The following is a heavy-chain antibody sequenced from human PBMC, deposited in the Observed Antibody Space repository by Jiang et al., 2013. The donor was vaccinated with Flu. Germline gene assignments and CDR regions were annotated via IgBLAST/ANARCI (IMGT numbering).Heavy chain of an antibody. CDR1: GDSIRSYY. CDR2: IYYSGST. V-gene: IGHV4-59*01. D-gene: IGHD2-15*01. Sequence: GLVKPSETLSLTCTVSGDSIRSYYWSWIRQSPGRGLEWIGYIYYSGSTNYNPSLKSRVTISVDTSKNQFSLKLTSVTAADTAVYYCARGLEAATLLHGMGVWGQGTTVTVSS. J-gene: IGHJ6*02. CDR3: ARGLEAATLLHGMGV.